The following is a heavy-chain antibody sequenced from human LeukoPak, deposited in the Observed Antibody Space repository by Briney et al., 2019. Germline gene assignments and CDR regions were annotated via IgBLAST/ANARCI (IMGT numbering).Heavy chain of an antibody. J-gene: IGHJ4*02. D-gene: IGHD2-2*01. CDR1: GFTFSNAW. CDR2: IKSKTDGWTT. Sequence: AGGSLRLSCAASGFTFSNAWMSWVRQAPGKGLEWVGRIKSKTDGWTTDYAAPVKGRFTISRDDSKNTLYLQMNSLKTEDTAVYYCTTGGGYCSSTSCRTWRRSRTGANDYWGQGTLVTVSS. V-gene: IGHV3-15*01. CDR3: TTGGGYCSSTSCRTWRRSRTGANDY.